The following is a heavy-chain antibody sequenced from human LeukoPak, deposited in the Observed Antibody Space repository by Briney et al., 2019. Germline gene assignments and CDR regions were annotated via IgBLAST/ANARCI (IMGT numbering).Heavy chain of an antibody. Sequence: ASVKVSCKASGYTFTGYYMLWVRQAPGQGLEWMGWINPNRGGTNYAQKFQGRVTMTRDTSISTAYMELSRLRSDDTAVYYCARGPHSSGWYLDYWGQGTLVTVSS. V-gene: IGHV1-2*02. J-gene: IGHJ4*02. CDR3: ARGPHSSGWYLDY. CDR2: INPNRGGT. CDR1: GYTFTGYY. D-gene: IGHD6-19*01.